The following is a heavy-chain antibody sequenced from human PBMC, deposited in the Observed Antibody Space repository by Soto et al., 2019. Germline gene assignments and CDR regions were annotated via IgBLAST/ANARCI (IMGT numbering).Heavy chain of an antibody. CDR2: IHYSGST. V-gene: IGHV4-59*01. D-gene: IGHD2-21*02. CDR1: GGSISTNY. J-gene: IGHJ4*02. Sequence: PSETLSLTCTVSGGSISTNYWNWIRQSPGKGLEWLAYIHYSGSTNYNPSLKSRGTISVDTSKNQFSLKLSAVTAAATAVYYCARGPMVTGAPHFGDWGQGTLVTVAS. CDR3: ARGPMVTGAPHFGD.